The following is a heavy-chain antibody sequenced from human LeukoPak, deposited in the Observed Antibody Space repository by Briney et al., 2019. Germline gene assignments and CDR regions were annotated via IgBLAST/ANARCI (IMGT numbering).Heavy chain of an antibody. CDR3: AREYSGYGDYGY. J-gene: IGHJ4*02. CDR1: GFTVSSNY. CDR2: IYSGGRT. Sequence: GGSLRLSCAASGFTVSSNYMSWVRQAPGRGLEWVSVIYSGGRTYYADSVKGRFTISRDNSKNTLYLQMNSLRAEDTAVYYCAREYSGYGDYGYWGQGTLVTVSS. V-gene: IGHV3-53*01. D-gene: IGHD4-17*01.